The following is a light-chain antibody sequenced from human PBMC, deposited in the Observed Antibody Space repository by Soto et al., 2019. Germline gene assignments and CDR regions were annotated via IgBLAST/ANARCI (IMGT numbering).Light chain of an antibody. CDR3: QQSFRPHIT. V-gene: IGKV1-39*01. Sequence: DIQMTQSPSALSASVGDRVTFTCRASQTIDNYLNWYQQRPGKAPELLISATSILQSGVPSRFSGSASGTDFTLSISNLQPEDVATYYCQQSFRPHITFGQGTRLEIK. CDR2: ATS. J-gene: IGKJ5*01. CDR1: QTIDNY.